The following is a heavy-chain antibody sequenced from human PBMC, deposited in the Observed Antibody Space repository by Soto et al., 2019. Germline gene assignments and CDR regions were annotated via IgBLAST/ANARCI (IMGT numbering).Heavy chain of an antibody. V-gene: IGHV3-15*07. CDR3: VGFGEGYHYFGLDV. D-gene: IGHD3-10*01. CDR2: INSKGGGGTT. CDR1: GLTFSSAW. J-gene: IGHJ6*02. Sequence: EVQLVESGGGLVKPGGSLRLSCVVSGLTFSSAWMNCVRQAPGQGQEWDGRINSKGGGGTTDYAAPVKGRFTSSRDDSKNTLFRQMDSLKTEDADVYYCVGFGEGYHYFGLDVWGQGTTVIVSS.